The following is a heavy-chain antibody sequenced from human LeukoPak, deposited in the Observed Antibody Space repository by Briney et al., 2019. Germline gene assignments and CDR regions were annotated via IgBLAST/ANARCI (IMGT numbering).Heavy chain of an antibody. J-gene: IGHJ6*02. V-gene: IGHV3-30*02. CDR3: AKAPGYQLLGNYYYGMDV. CDR1: GFTFSSYG. D-gene: IGHD2-2*01. Sequence: HPGGSLRLSCAASGFTFSSYGMHWVRQAPGKGLEWVAVIWYDGSNKYYADSVKGRFTISRDNSKNTLYLQMNSLRAEDTAVYYCAKAPGYQLLGNYYYGMDVWGQGTTVTVSS. CDR2: IWYDGSNK.